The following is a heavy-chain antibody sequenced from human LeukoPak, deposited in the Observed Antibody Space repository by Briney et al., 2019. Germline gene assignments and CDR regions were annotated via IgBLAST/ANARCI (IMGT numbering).Heavy chain of an antibody. J-gene: IGHJ4*02. CDR1: GFTFSSYG. CDR2: IWYDGSNK. V-gene: IGHV3-33*01. Sequence: HPGGSLRLSCAASGFTFSSYGMHWVRQAPDKGLEWVAVIWYDGSNKYYADSAKGRFTISRDNSKNTLYLQMNSLRAEDTAVYYCARALSGWGQGTLVTVSS. D-gene: IGHD6-25*01. CDR3: ARALSG.